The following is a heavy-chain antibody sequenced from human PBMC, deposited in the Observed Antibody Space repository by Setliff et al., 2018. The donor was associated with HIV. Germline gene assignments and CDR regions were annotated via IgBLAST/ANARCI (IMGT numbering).Heavy chain of an antibody. CDR1: GGSISSYY. D-gene: IGHD5-12*01. CDR2: IDYSGST. V-gene: IGHV4-59*01. J-gene: IGHJ2*01. CDR3: ARERRGGYSGYDSHWYFDL. Sequence: PSETLSLTCTVSGGSISSYYWNWIRQPPGKGLERIGYIDYSGSTNYNTSLRSRVTISLDTSKNQFSLKLSSVTAADTAVYYCARERRGGYSGYDSHWYFDLWGRGTLVTVSS.